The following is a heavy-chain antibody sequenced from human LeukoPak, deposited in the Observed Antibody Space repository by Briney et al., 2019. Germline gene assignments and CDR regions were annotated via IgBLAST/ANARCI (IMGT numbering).Heavy chain of an antibody. D-gene: IGHD4-11*01. CDR1: GFTFSGYA. CDR3: AKALTTAYYYYGMDV. V-gene: IGHV3-23*01. CDR2: ISGSGGST. J-gene: IGHJ6*02. Sequence: GGSLRLSCAASGFTFSGYAMSWVRQAPGKGLEWVSAISGSGGSTYYADSVKGRFTISRDNSKNTLYLQMNSLRAEDTAVYYCAKALTTAYYYYGMDVWGQGTTVTVSS.